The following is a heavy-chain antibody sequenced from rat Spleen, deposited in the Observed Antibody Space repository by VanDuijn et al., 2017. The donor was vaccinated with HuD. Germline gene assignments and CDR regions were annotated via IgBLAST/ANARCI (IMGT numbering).Heavy chain of an antibody. CDR1: GFTFNNYD. J-gene: IGHJ1*01. V-gene: IGHV5-25*01. Sequence: EVQLVESGGGLVQPGRSLKLSCAASGFTFNNYDMAWVRQAPAKSLEWVASISPSGGATYYRDSVKGRFTVSRDNAKSTLYLQMDSLRSEDTATYYCASGGYSSYIPYWYFDFWGPGTMVTVSS. D-gene: IGHD1-2*01. CDR2: ISPSGGAT. CDR3: ASGGYSSYIPYWYFDF.